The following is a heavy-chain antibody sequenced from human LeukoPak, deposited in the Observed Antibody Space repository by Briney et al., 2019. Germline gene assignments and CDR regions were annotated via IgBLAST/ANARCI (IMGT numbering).Heavy chain of an antibody. CDR1: GYTFTVYY. V-gene: IGHV1-2*04. CDR3: AIGYSSGWTAKADAFDI. Sequence: ASVTVSFTASGYTFTVYYMHWVRQAPGQGLEWMGWINPNSGGTNYAQKFQGWVTMTRDTSISTAYMELSRLRSDDTAVYYCAIGYSSGWTAKADAFDIWGQGTMVTVSS. D-gene: IGHD6-19*01. CDR2: INPNSGGT. J-gene: IGHJ3*02.